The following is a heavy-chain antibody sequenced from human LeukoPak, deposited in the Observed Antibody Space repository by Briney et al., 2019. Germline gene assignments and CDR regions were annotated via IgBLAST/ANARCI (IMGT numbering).Heavy chain of an antibody. J-gene: IGHJ4*02. CDR3: AKWGDYDVLTGYYDPDY. D-gene: IGHD3-9*01. Sequence: GGSLRLPCVASGFTFSNYAMNWVRQAPGKGLEWVSAITGSGGITFYADSVKGRFTISRDISKNTLYLQMNSLRAEDTAVYCCAKWGDYDVLTGYYDPDYWGQGTLVTVSS. CDR1: GFTFSNYA. V-gene: IGHV3-23*01. CDR2: ITGSGGIT.